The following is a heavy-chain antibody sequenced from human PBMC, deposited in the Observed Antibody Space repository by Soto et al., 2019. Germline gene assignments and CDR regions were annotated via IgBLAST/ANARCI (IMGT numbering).Heavy chain of an antibody. D-gene: IGHD4-17*01. CDR1: GFTFINYA. V-gene: IGHV3-23*01. CDR2: TSGGGDVA. J-gene: IGHJ2*01. CDR3: VKKSIGTVTNPVYWSFDL. Sequence: EVQLLESGGGLIQPGGSLRLSCTASGFTFINYAMNWVRQAPGKGLEWVSGTSGGGDVAFYADSVKGRFAISSDKSKNTLYLQMNSLRAEDTAMYYCVKKSIGTVTNPVYWSFDLWGRGTLVTVSS.